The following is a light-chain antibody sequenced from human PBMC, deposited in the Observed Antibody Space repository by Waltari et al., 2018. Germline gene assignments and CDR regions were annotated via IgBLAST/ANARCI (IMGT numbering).Light chain of an antibody. CDR1: STDVGAYTL. J-gene: IGLJ3*02. Sequence: QSALTQPRSVSGSPGQPVTTSRTGTSTDVGAYTLFSWYQQYSGKAPKLIIYGVSNRPSGVSNRFFGSKSGNTSSLTISGLQAEDEADYYCCSYAGSYTPWVFGGGTKLTVL. CDR2: GVS. V-gene: IGLV2-11*01. CDR3: CSYAGSYTPWV.